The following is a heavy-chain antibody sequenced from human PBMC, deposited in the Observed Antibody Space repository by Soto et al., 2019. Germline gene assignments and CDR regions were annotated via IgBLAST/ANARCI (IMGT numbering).Heavy chain of an antibody. J-gene: IGHJ4*02. CDR2: IWYDGSNK. Sequence: QVQLVESGGGVVQPGRSLRLSCAASGFTFSSYGMHWVRQAPGKGLERVAVIWYDGSNKYYADSVKGRFTISRDNSKNTLYLQMNSLRAEDTAVYYCARDYGDEYSGSVDYWGQGTLVTVSS. CDR1: GFTFSSYG. D-gene: IGHD1-26*01. CDR3: ARDYGDEYSGSVDY. V-gene: IGHV3-33*01.